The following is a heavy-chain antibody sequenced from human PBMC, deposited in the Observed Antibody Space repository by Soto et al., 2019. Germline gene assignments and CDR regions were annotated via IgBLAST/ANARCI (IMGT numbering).Heavy chain of an antibody. CDR2: IYYSGST. D-gene: IGHD3-10*01. Sequence: PSETLSLTCTVSGGSISSYYWSWIRQPPGKGLEWIGYIYYSGSTNYNPSLKSRVTISVDTSKNQFSLKLSSVTAADTAVYYCARREEYYYGSGSYYGDWFDPWGQGTLVTVAP. J-gene: IGHJ5*02. CDR3: ARREEYYYGSGSYYGDWFDP. V-gene: IGHV4-59*08. CDR1: GGSISSYY.